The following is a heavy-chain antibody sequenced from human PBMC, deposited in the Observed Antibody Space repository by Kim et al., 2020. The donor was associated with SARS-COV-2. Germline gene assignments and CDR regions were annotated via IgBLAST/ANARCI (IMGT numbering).Heavy chain of an antibody. J-gene: IGHJ4*02. Sequence: SETLSLTCTVSGGSISSYYWSWIRQPPGKGLEWIGYIYYSGSTNYNPSLKSRVTISVDTSKNQFSLKLSSVTAADTAVYYCARSSPLGYGDDFDYWGQGT. D-gene: IGHD4-17*01. CDR2: IYYSGST. V-gene: IGHV4-59*01. CDR3: ARSSPLGYGDDFDY. CDR1: GGSISSYY.